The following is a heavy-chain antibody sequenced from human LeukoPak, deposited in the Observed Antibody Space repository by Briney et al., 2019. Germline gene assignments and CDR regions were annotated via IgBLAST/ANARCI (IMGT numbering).Heavy chain of an antibody. Sequence: SETLSLTCAVYGGSFSRYYWSWIRQPPGKGLEWIGEINHSGSTNYNPSLRSRVTISVDTSKNQFSLKLSSVTAADTAVYYCARGTTVSPPNWFDPWGQGTLVTVSS. CDR3: ARGTTVSPPNWFDP. J-gene: IGHJ5*02. V-gene: IGHV4-34*01. CDR2: INHSGST. CDR1: GGSFSRYY. D-gene: IGHD4-17*01.